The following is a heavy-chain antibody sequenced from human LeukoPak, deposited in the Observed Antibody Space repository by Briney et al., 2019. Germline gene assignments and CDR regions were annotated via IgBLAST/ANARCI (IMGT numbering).Heavy chain of an antibody. CDR2: ISAYNGNT. CDR1: GYRFTGYC. Sequence: ASVKVSCKASGYRFTGYCFSWVRQAPGQGLEWMGWISAYNGNTNYAEKFQDRVTMTTDTSTNTAYMELRSLRSDDTAVYYCARDVWSTVVVVTADFDLWGQGTLVTVSS. V-gene: IGHV1-18*01. D-gene: IGHD2-21*02. CDR3: ARDVWSTVVVVTADFDL. J-gene: IGHJ4*02.